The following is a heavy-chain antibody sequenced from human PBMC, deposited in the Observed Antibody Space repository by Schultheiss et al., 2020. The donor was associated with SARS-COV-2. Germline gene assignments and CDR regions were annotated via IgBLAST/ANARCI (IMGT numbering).Heavy chain of an antibody. CDR1: GFTFSDYY. Sequence: GGSLRLSCASSGFTFSDYYMSWIHQAPGKGLEWVSYISSSGSTIYYADSVKGRFTISRDNAKNSLYLQMNSLRAEDTAVYYCARGERGYSGYDSMGSGRYWGQGTLVTVSS. CDR2: ISSSGSTI. V-gene: IGHV3-11*01. D-gene: IGHD5-12*01. CDR3: ARGERGYSGYDSMGSGRY. J-gene: IGHJ4*02.